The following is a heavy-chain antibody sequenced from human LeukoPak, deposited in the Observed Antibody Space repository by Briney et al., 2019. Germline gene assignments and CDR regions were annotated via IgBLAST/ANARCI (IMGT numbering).Heavy chain of an antibody. J-gene: IGHJ4*02. CDR3: ARVRLRTYYDILTGYYEEAY. CDR2: MNPNSGNT. Sequence: ASVKVSCKASGYTFTSYDINWVRQATGQGLEWMGWMNPNSGNTGYAQKFQGRVTITRNTSISTAYMELSSLRSEDTAVYYCARVRLRTYYDILTGYYEEAYWGQGTLVTVSS. CDR1: GYTFTSYD. D-gene: IGHD3-9*01. V-gene: IGHV1-8*03.